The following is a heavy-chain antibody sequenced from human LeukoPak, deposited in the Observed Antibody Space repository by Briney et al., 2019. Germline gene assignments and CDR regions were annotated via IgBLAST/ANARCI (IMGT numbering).Heavy chain of an antibody. CDR1: GYTFTSYA. J-gene: IGHJ4*02. V-gene: IGHV1-3*01. Sequence: ASVKVSCKASGYTFTSYAMHWVRQAPGQRLEWMGWINAGNGNTKYSQKFQGRVTITRDTSASTAYMELSSLRSEDTAVYYCARVPIAAAGTGFDYWGQGTLVTVSS. CDR2: INAGNGNT. D-gene: IGHD6-13*01. CDR3: ARVPIAAAGTGFDY.